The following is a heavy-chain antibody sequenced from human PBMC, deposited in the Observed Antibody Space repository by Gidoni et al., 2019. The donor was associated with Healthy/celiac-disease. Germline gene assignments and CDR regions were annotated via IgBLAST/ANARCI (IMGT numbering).Heavy chain of an antibody. D-gene: IGHD3-16*01. V-gene: IGHV3-7*01. J-gene: IGHJ6*02. CDR2: IKQNGSEK. Sequence: EVQLVESGGGLVQPGGSLRLSCAASGLTFSRYWMSWVRQAPGKGLGWVANIKQNGSEKYYVDCVKGRFTNSRENAKNSLYLQMNSLRAEDTAVYYCARDKLLGAPGYYYGMDVWGQGTTVTVSS. CDR1: GLTFSRYW. CDR3: ARDKLLGAPGYYYGMDV.